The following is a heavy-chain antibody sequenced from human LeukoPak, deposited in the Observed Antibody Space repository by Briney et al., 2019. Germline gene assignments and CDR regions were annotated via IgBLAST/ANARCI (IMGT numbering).Heavy chain of an antibody. Sequence: GGSLRLSCAASGFTFSSYSMTWVRQAPGKGLEWVSSISTSSSYIYYADSVKGRFTISRDNARNSLYLQMNSLRAEDTAVYYCARVRAIGATFAWSYYYYYMDVWGKGTTVTVSS. J-gene: IGHJ6*03. CDR3: ARVRAIGATFAWSYYYYYMDV. D-gene: IGHD5-12*01. CDR2: ISTSSSYI. V-gene: IGHV3-21*04. CDR1: GFTFSSYS.